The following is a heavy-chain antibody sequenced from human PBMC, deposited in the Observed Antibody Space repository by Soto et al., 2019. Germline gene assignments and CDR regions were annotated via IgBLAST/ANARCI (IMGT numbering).Heavy chain of an antibody. V-gene: IGHV3-48*01. Sequence: EVQLVESGGGLVQPGGSLRLSCAASGFTFSSYSMNWVRQAPGKGLEWVSYISSSSSTIYYADSVKGRFTISRDNAKNSLDLQMNSLRAEDTAVYYCASRYCTNGVCYPFDYWGQGTLVTVSS. CDR1: GFTFSSYS. D-gene: IGHD2-8*01. CDR3: ASRYCTNGVCYPFDY. J-gene: IGHJ4*02. CDR2: ISSSSSTI.